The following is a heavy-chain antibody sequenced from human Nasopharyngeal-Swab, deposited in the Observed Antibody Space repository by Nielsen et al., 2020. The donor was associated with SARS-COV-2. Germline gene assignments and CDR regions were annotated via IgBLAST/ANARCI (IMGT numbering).Heavy chain of an antibody. CDR3: ARDSGRFPYYFDY. Sequence: GESLKISCAASGFTVSSNYMTWVRQAPGKGLEWVSLIYSSGSTYYTDSVKGRFTISRDNSKNTLYLQMNSLRDDDTAVYYCARDSGRFPYYFDYWGQGTLVTVSS. J-gene: IGHJ4*02. V-gene: IGHV3-53*01. CDR1: GFTVSSNY. D-gene: IGHD1-26*01. CDR2: IYSSGST.